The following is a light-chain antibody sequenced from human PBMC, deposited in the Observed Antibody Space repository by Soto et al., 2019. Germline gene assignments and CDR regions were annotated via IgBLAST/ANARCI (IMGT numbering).Light chain of an antibody. CDR3: SSYADSTLL. V-gene: IGLV2-8*01. J-gene: IGLJ2*01. CDR2: EVS. Sequence: QSALTQPPSASGSPGQSVTISCTGTSSDVGGYNYVSWYQKHPDRAPRLMIYEVSKRPSGVPDRFSGSKSGNTASLTVSGLQAEDEADYYCSSYADSTLLFGGGTKLTVL. CDR1: SSDVGGYNY.